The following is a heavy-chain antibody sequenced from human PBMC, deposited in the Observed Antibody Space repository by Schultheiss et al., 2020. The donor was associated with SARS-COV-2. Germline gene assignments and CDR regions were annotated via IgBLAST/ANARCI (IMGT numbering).Heavy chain of an antibody. D-gene: IGHD5-18*01. V-gene: IGHV3-23*01. CDR2: ISGSGGST. Sequence: GGSLRLSCAASGFTFGSYAMSWVRQAPGKGLEWVSAISGSGGSTYYADSVKGRFTISTDNAKNSLYLQMNSLRAEDTAVYYCATALQLWLRYMDVWGKGTTVTVSS. CDR3: ATALQLWLRYMDV. J-gene: IGHJ6*03. CDR1: GFTFGSYA.